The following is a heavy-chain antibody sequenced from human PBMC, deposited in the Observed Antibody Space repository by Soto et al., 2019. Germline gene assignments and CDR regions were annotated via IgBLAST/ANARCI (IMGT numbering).Heavy chain of an antibody. J-gene: IGHJ5*02. V-gene: IGHV3-74*01. CDR2: INTVGSST. D-gene: IGHD3-22*01. CDR3: VRDVWLGPRFDP. CDR1: GFTFSSYW. Sequence: EVQLVESGGDLVQPGGSLRLSCAASGFTFSSYWMHWVRQVPGKGLLWVSRINTVGSSTDYADSVKGRFTISRDNAKNTLYLLMNSLRAEDTAVYYCVRDVWLGPRFDPWGQGTLVSVSS.